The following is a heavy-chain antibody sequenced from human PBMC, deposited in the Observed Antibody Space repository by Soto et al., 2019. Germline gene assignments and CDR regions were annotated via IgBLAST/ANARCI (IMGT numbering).Heavy chain of an antibody. Sequence: QVHLVESGGGVGQPGGSLRLACAASEFSFSSYAMHWIRQAPGKGLEWVAVISFDGNIIQYADSVKGRFIISRANIKNTLYLQMNSLRGEDTAVYYCARTFDTITNYFDYWGQGTQVTVTS. CDR1: EFSFSSYA. J-gene: IGHJ4*02. D-gene: IGHD3-9*01. V-gene: IGHV3-30-3*01. CDR3: ARTFDTITNYFDY. CDR2: ISFDGNII.